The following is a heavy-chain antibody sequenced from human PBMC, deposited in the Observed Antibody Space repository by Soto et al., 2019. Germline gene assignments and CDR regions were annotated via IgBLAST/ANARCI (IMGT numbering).Heavy chain of an antibody. Sequence: EVQFLESGGTLVQPGGSPRLSCGASGFTFTNYAMSWVRQAPGKGLEWFSSISGSGGSTYYADSVKGRFTISRDNSKNTLYLQMNSLRGEDTAVYYCAKGAEGYSSACPYYGMDVWGHGTTVTVSS. V-gene: IGHV3-23*01. D-gene: IGHD6-19*01. CDR2: ISGSGGST. CDR3: AKGAEGYSSACPYYGMDV. J-gene: IGHJ6*02. CDR1: GFTFTNYA.